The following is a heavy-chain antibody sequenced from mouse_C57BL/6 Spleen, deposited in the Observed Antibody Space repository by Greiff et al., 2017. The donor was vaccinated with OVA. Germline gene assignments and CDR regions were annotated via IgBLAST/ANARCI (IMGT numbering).Heavy chain of an antibody. CDR1: GYTFTDYY. CDR2: IYPGRGNT. J-gene: IGHJ1*03. CDR3: ARSGGGTATRYFDV. D-gene: IGHD4-1*01. V-gene: IGHV1-76*01. Sequence: VKLQESGAELVRPGASVKLSCKASGYTFTDYYINWVKQRPGQGLEWIARIYPGRGNTYYNEKFKGKATLTAEKSSSTAYMQLSSLTSEDSAVYVCARSGGGTATRYFDVWGTGTTVTVSS.